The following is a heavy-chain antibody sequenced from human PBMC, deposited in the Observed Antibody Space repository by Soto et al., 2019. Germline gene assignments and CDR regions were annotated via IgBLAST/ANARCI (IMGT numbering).Heavy chain of an antibody. CDR1: GFTVSSNY. D-gene: IGHD3-16*01. CDR3: ARLAVYPVYYFDY. J-gene: IGHJ4*02. V-gene: IGHV3-66*01. Sequence: EVQLVESGGGLVQPGGSLRLSCAASGFTVSSNYMNWLRQAPGKGLEWVSVIYSGGSTYYADSVKGRFTISRDNSKNMLSLQMDSLRAEDTAVYYCARLAVYPVYYFDYWGQGTLVTVSS. CDR2: IYSGGST.